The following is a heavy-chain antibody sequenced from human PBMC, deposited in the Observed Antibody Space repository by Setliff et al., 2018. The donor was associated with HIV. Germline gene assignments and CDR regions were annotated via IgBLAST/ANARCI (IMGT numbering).Heavy chain of an antibody. CDR1: GDSVNDRSYF. J-gene: IGHJ4*02. Sequence: SETLSLTCTVSGDSVNDRSYFWGWIRQPPGKGLEWIGTFYYNGDSRYNPSLKSRVTISVDTSKNQFSLKLNSVTAADTAVYYCGRGAGLYGDYHVYWGQGTLVTVSS. V-gene: IGHV4-39*01. CDR2: FYYNGDS. D-gene: IGHD4-17*01. CDR3: GRGAGLYGDYHVY.